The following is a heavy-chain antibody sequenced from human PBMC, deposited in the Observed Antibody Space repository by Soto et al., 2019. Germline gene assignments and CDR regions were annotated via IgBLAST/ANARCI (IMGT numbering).Heavy chain of an antibody. CDR2: ISDSGGST. CDR3: ANGCGVTCYLRIHY. J-gene: IGHJ4*02. CDR1: GFTFTSYA. V-gene: IGHV3-23*01. D-gene: IGHD2-15*01. Sequence: EVQLLESGGGLVQPGGSLRLSCAASGFTFTSYAMSWVRQAPGKGLEWVSGISDSGGSTYYADSVKGRFTISRDNSKNTLYLQMNSLRAEDTAVYYCANGCGVTCYLRIHYWGQGTLVTVSS.